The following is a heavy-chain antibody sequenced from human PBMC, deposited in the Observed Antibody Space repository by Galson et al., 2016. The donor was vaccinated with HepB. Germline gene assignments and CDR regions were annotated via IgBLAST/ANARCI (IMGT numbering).Heavy chain of an antibody. Sequence: SLRLSCAASGFTFSNYAMHWVRQAPGKGLEWISAISTSGGSSNYADSVKGRFTISRDNSKNTLYLQMNSLRAEDTAVYYCAKGADTYFDFWSGRDTMDHWGQGTLVTTSS. D-gene: IGHD3-3*01. CDR1: GFTFSNYA. V-gene: IGHV3-23*01. CDR3: AKGADTYFDFWSGRDTMDH. J-gene: IGHJ4*02. CDR2: ISTSGGSS.